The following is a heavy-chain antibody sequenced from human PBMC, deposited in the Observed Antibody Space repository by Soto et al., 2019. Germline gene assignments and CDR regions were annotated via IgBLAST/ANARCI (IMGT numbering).Heavy chain of an antibody. Sequence: GASVKVSCKASGGTFSSYTISWVQQAPGQGLEWMGRIIPILGIANYAQKFQGRVTITADKSTSTAYMELSSLRSEDTAVYYCARDLKLGRYCTNGVCPNYYYYMDVWGKGTTVTVSS. V-gene: IGHV1-69*04. D-gene: IGHD2-8*01. CDR3: ARDLKLGRYCTNGVCPNYYYYMDV. CDR1: GGTFSSYT. J-gene: IGHJ6*03. CDR2: IIPILGIA.